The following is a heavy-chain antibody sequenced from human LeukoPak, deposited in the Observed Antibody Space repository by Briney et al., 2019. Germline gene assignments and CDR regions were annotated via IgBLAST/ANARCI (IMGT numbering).Heavy chain of an antibody. J-gene: IGHJ4*02. D-gene: IGHD3-22*01. Sequence: ASVKVSCKASGYTFTSYGISWVRQAPGQGLEWMGWISAYNGNTNYAQKFQGRVTITADESTSTAYMELSSLRSEDTAVYYCARPSSGYYLYYFDYWGQETLVTVSS. CDR1: GYTFTSYG. V-gene: IGHV1-18*01. CDR3: ARPSSGYYLYYFDY. CDR2: ISAYNGNT.